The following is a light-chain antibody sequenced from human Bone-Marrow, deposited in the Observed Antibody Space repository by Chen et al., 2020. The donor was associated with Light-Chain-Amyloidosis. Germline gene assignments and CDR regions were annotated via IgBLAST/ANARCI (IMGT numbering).Light chain of an antibody. V-gene: IGLV1-51*01. CDR2: DSN. Sequence: QSALTQPPSLSAAPGQNVTISFSGSSSNIGKNYVSWYQQLPGTAPKLLIYDSNKRPSGIPDRFSGTQSRTSAALGITGLQTGDEADYYCGAWDISLSGRVFGGGTRLTIL. J-gene: IGLJ3*02. CDR3: GAWDISLSGRV. CDR1: SSNIGKNY.